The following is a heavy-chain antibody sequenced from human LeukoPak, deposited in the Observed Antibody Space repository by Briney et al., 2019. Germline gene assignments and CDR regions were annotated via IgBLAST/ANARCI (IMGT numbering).Heavy chain of an antibody. CDR1: GFTFSSYW. J-gene: IGHJ4*02. D-gene: IGHD3-22*01. CDR3: ARIGLFSNGRFYFDY. V-gene: IGHV3-7*01. CDR2: IKQDGSEK. Sequence: GGSLGLSCAASGFTFSSYWMSWFRQAPGEGLEWVANIKQDGSEKNYVDSVKGRFAISRDNAKNSLYLQMNSLRAEDTAVYSCARIGLFSNGRFYFDYWGQGVLVTVPS.